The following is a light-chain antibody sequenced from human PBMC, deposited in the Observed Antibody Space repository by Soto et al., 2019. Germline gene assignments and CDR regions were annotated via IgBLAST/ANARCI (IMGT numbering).Light chain of an antibody. CDR3: QQYGSSPPYT. V-gene: IGKV3-20*01. J-gene: IGKJ2*01. Sequence: EVVLTQSPGTLSLSPGERATLSCRASQSVSNKYLAWYRQKPGQAPRLLIFGSSDRATGIPDRFSGSGSGTDFTLTISRLEPEDFAVYYCQQYGSSPPYTFGQGNKLEIK. CDR1: QSVSNKY. CDR2: GSS.